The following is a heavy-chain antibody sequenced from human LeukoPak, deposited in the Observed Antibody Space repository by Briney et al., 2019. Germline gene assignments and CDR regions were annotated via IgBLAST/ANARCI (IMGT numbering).Heavy chain of an antibody. Sequence: SSVKVSCKACGCTYSSYTISWVRQAPAQGLDWMGSSIPILGIANYAHKFQDRVTITVDKSTSKAYMELSSLRTEDTAVYYCARDSGDSSGHYVAGGGPFDYWGQGTVVTVSS. CDR2: SIPILGIA. CDR1: GCTYSSYT. CDR3: ARDSGDSSGHYVAGGGPFDY. J-gene: IGHJ4*02. V-gene: IGHV1-69*04. D-gene: IGHD3-22*01.